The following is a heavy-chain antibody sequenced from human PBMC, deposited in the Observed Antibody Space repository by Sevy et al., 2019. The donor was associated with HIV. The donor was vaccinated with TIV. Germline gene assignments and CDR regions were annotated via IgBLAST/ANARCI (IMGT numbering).Heavy chain of an antibody. Sequence: GGSLRLSCAASGFTFSHYALHWVRQAPGKGLEWVAIMSYVGNSENYADSVKGRFTISRDNSKNARYLQMNSLRAEDTALYYCARLSSCGGDCYYFDYWGQGTLVTVSS. D-gene: IGHD2-21*02. CDR2: MSYVGNSE. V-gene: IGHV3-30*04. J-gene: IGHJ4*02. CDR3: ARLSSCGGDCYYFDY. CDR1: GFTFSHYA.